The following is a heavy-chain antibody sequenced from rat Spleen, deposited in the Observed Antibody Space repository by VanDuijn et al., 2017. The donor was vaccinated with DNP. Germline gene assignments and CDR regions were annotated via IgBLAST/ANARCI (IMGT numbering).Heavy chain of an antibody. CDR3: ARGNDDYYPNWYFDF. D-gene: IGHD1-12*03. J-gene: IGHJ1*01. CDR2: IDYSGNT. Sequence: EVQLQESGPGLVKPSQSLSLTCSVTGYSITSNYWGWIRKFPGNKMEWVGYIDYSGNTGYNPSLKSRISITRDTSNNQFFLQLKSVTTEDTATYYCARGNDDYYPNWYFDFWGPGTMVTVSS. V-gene: IGHV3-1*01. CDR1: GYSITSNY.